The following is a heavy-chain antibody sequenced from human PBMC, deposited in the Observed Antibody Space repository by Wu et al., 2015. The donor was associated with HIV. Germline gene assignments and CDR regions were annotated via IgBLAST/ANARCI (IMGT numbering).Heavy chain of an antibody. CDR1: GYTFTGYY. V-gene: IGHV1-2*02. CDR2: INPNSGGT. Sequence: QVQLVQPGADVKKPGASVKVSCKASGYTFTGYYMHWLRQVPGQGLEWMGWINPNSGGTNFAQKFQDRVTLTRDTSISTAYMEMSGLRSDDTAVYYCARDYYDVLTTYSHYFFDLWGQGTLVTVSS. J-gene: IGHJ4*02. D-gene: IGHD3-9*01. CDR3: ARDYYDVLTTYSHYFFDL.